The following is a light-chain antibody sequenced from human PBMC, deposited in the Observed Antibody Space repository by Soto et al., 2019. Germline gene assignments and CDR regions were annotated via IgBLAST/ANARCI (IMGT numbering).Light chain of an antibody. V-gene: IGKV1-39*01. Sequence: DIQMTQSPSSLSASVGDRVTITCRASQSISNYLNWYQQKPGKAPKLLIYAASSLQSGGPSRFSGSGSGTDFTLTISILQPEDFATYYCQQSYSTPFTFGPGTKVDIK. CDR1: QSISNY. J-gene: IGKJ3*01. CDR2: AAS. CDR3: QQSYSTPFT.